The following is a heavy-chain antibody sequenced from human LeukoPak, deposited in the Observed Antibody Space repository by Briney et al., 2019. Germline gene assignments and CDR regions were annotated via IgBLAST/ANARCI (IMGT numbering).Heavy chain of an antibody. CDR1: GFTFGDYA. D-gene: IGHD1-7*01. V-gene: IGHV3-49*04. Sequence: GRSLRLSCTASGFTFGDYAMSWVRQAPGKGLEWVGFIRSKAYGGTTEYAASVKGRFTISRDDSKSIAYLQMNSLKTEDTAVYYCTRGELIADAFDIWGQGTMVTVS. CDR2: IRSKAYGGTT. J-gene: IGHJ3*02. CDR3: TRGELIADAFDI.